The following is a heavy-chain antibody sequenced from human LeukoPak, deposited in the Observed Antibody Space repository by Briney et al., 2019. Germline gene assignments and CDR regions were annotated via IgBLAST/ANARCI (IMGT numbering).Heavy chain of an antibody. CDR2: IYYSGST. CDR3: ARGDYGGNEYYFDY. CDR1: GGSISSGGYY. V-gene: IGHV4-31*03. D-gene: IGHD4-23*01. J-gene: IGHJ4*02. Sequence: KASETLSLTCTVSGGSISSGGYYWSWIRQHPGKGLEWIGYIYYSGSTYYNPSLKSRVTISVDTSKNQFSLKLSSVTAADTAVCYCARGDYGGNEYYFDYWGQGTLVTVSS.